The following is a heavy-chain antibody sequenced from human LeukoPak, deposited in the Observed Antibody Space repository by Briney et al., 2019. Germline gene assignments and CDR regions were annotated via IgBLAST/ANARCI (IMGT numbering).Heavy chain of an antibody. J-gene: IGHJ4*02. CDR2: IVPNSSGT. Sequence: ASVKVSCKSSGYTFTGYYIHWVRQAPGQGLEWMGRIVPNSSGTNYAQKFQGRVTMTRDTSINTAYMELSRLTSDDSAVYYCARDASNWSSFDQWGQGTVVTVSS. CDR3: ARDASNWSSFDQ. V-gene: IGHV1-2*06. D-gene: IGHD4-11*01. CDR1: GYTFTGYY.